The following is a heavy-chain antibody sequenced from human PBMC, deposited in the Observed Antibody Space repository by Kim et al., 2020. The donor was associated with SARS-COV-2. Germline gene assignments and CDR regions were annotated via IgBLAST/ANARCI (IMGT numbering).Heavy chain of an antibody. D-gene: IGHD3-22*01. V-gene: IGHV1-3*01. Sequence: ASVKVSCKASGYTFTRYAMHWVRQAPGQRLEWMGWINAGNGKTKYSQKFQGRVTITRDTSAITAYMELSSLRSEDTAVYYCARALYYYDSSGSTQSDDAFDIWGQGTMVTVSS. CDR2: INAGNGKT. CDR1: GYTFTRYA. J-gene: IGHJ3*02. CDR3: ARALYYYDSSGSTQSDDAFDI.